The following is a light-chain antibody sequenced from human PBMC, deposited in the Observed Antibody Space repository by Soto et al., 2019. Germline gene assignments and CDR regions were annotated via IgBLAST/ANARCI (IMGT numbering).Light chain of an antibody. Sequence: DVQITQTPSSLSASVGDRVILTCRASQSIVNWLAWYQQKPGKAPKLLIYKASSLESGVPTRFSGSGSGTDFTLTISSLQPEDFATYYCQQYNSYVFGPGTKVDIK. V-gene: IGKV1-5*03. J-gene: IGKJ3*01. CDR3: QQYNSYV. CDR1: QSIVNW. CDR2: KAS.